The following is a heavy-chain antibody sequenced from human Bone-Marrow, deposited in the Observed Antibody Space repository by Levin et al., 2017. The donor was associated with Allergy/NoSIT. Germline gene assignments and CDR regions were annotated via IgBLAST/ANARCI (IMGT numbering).Heavy chain of an antibody. V-gene: IGHV1-46*01. CDR1: GYIFTSYY. Sequence: ASVKVSCQTSGYIFTSYYIHWVRQAPGQGLEWVGFINPSSGSTRNAQKFQGRVTMTRDTSTNTVYMELSSLRSEDPAVYYCATCRVAVTGNILQGAFDYWGQGVLVTVSS. CDR2: INPSSGST. J-gene: IGHJ4*02. CDR3: ATCRVAVTGNILQGAFDY. D-gene: IGHD2-21*02.